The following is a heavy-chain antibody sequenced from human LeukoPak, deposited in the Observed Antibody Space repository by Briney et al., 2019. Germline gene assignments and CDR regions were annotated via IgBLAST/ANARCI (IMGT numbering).Heavy chain of an antibody. CDR3: AKDSDYGSGSPTARFDY. V-gene: IGHV3-23*01. CDR1: GFTFSSYA. Sequence: PGGSLRLSCAASGFTFSSYAMSWVRQAPGKGLEWVSAISGSGGSTYYADSVKGRFTISRDNSKNTLYLQMNSLRAEDTAVYYCAKDSDYGSGSPTARFDYWGQGTLVTVSS. J-gene: IGHJ4*02. D-gene: IGHD3-10*01. CDR2: ISGSGGST.